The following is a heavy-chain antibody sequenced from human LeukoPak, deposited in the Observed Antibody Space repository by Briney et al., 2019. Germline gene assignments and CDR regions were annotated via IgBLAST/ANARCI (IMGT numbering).Heavy chain of an antibody. D-gene: IGHD2-2*01. CDR2: IYYTGST. J-gene: IGHJ4*02. Sequence: SETLSLTCTVSGGSISSGGHYWNWIRQHPGKGLEWIGYIYYTGSTDYNPSLKSRVTISVDTSKNQFSLKLSSVTVADTAVYYCAGDCSSTSCNLPVDYWGQGTLVTVSS. CDR1: GGSISSGGHY. V-gene: IGHV4-31*03. CDR3: AGDCSSTSCNLPVDY.